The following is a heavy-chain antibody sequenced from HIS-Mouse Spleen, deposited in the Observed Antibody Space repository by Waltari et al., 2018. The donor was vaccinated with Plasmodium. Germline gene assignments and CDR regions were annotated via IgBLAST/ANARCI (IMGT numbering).Heavy chain of an antibody. Sequence: QLQLQESGPGLVKPSETLSLTCTVSGGSISSSSYYWGWIRQPPGKGLEGIGRIYYSGSTYYNPSLTSLVTISVDTSKNQFSLNLSAVTAADTAVYYCAGWGHSGSYSEWFDPWGQGTLVTVSS. CDR1: GGSISSSSYY. J-gene: IGHJ5*02. D-gene: IGHD1-26*01. CDR3: AGWGHSGSYSEWFDP. V-gene: IGHV4-39*07. CDR2: IYYSGST.